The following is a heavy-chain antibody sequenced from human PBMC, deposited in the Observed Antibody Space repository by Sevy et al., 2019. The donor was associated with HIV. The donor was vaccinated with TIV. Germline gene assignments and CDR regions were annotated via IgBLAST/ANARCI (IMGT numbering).Heavy chain of an antibody. Sequence: ASVKVSCKASGGTFSSYAISWVRQAPGQGLEWMGGIIPIFGTANYAQKFQGRVTVTADESTSTAYMELSSLRSEDTAVYYCARGLIATRRGGGYYSDYWGQGTLVTVSS. J-gene: IGHJ4*02. CDR2: IIPIFGTA. D-gene: IGHD6-6*01. CDR1: GGTFSSYA. V-gene: IGHV1-69*13. CDR3: ARGLIATRRGGGYYSDY.